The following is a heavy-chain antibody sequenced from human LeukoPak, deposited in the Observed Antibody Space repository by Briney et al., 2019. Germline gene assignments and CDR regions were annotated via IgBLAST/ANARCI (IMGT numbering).Heavy chain of an antibody. CDR3: AREGASYCGGCTCPFDY. Sequence: GESLKISCQGSGYSFTSFWIVWVRQMPGKGLEWIGIIYPGDSDTRYSPSFQGQVTISADKSISTAYLQWSSLEASDTAKYYCAREGASYCGGCTCPFDYWGQGTLVTVSS. CDR2: IYPGDSDT. V-gene: IGHV5-51*01. D-gene: IGHD2-15*01. CDR1: GYSFTSFW. J-gene: IGHJ4*02.